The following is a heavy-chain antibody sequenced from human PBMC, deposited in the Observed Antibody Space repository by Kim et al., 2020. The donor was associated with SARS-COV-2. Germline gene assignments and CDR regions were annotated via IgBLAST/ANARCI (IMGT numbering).Heavy chain of an antibody. CDR3: ARAAPNYYGSGSYYRLRFSGNFDY. D-gene: IGHD3-10*01. J-gene: IGHJ4*02. CDR1: GGSFSGYY. Sequence: SETLSLTCAVYGGSFSGYYWSWIRQPPGKGLEWIGEINHSGSTNYNPSLKSRVTISVDTSKNQFSLKLSSVTAADTAVYYCARAAPNYYGSGSYYRLRFSGNFDYWGQGTLVTVSS. CDR2: INHSGST. V-gene: IGHV4-34*01.